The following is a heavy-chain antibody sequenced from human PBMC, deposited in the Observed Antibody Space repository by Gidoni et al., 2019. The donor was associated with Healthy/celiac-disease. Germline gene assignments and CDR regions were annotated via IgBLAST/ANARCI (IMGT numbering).Heavy chain of an antibody. D-gene: IGHD1-26*01. V-gene: IGHV4-31*03. CDR2: IYCSGST. Sequence: QVQLQESGPGLVKPSQTLSLTCTVSGCSISSGGYYWSWIRQPPGKGLEWIGYIYCSGSTYYNPSLKSRVTISVDTSKNQFSLKLSSVTAADTAVYYCARVIGSEDAFDIWGQGTMVTVSA. J-gene: IGHJ3*02. CDR1: GCSISSGGYY. CDR3: ARVIGSEDAFDI.